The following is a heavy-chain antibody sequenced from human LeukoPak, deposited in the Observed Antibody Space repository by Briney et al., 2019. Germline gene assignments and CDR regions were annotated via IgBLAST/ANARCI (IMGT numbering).Heavy chain of an antibody. CDR2: IYTTGSA. V-gene: IGHV4-4*07. Sequence: SETLSLTCTVSGGSINNYYWSWIRQPAGKGLEWIGRIYTTGSANYNPSLKSRITMSVDTSKNQFSLKLSSVTAADTAVYYCARSGSYSGPYVYWGQGTVVTVSS. J-gene: IGHJ4*02. CDR1: GGSINNYY. CDR3: ARSGSYSGPYVY. D-gene: IGHD1-26*01.